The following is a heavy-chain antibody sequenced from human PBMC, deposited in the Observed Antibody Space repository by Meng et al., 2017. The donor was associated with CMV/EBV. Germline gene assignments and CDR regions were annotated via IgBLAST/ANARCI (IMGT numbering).Heavy chain of an antibody. V-gene: IGHV3-69-1*01. D-gene: IGHD6-13*01. CDR3: ARDSRIAAAGTFDY. CDR2: ISSSSTI. CDR1: GFTFSDYY. J-gene: IGHJ4*02. Sequence: GGSLRLSCAASGFTFSDYYMNWVRQAPGKGLEWVSSISSSSTIYYADSVKGRFTISRDNAKNSLYLQMNSLRAEDTAVYYCARDSRIAAAGTFDYWGQGTLVTVSS.